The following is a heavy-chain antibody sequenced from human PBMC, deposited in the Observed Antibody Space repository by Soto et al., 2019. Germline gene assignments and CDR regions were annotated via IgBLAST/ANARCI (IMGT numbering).Heavy chain of an antibody. CDR1: GGTFSSYT. CDR3: AVHGDYVAFFDY. CDR2: IIPILGIA. D-gene: IGHD4-17*01. V-gene: IGHV1-69*02. Sequence: SVKVSCKASGGTFSSYTISWVRQAPGQGLEWMGRIIPILGIANYAQKFQGRVTITADKSTSTAYMELSSLRSEDTAVYYCAVHGDYVAFFDYWGQGTLVTVSS. J-gene: IGHJ4*02.